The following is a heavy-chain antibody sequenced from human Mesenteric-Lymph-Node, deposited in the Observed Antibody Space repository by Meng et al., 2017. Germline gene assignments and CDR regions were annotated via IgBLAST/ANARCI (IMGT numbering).Heavy chain of an antibody. Sequence: EVSLVACGGGLVHPGRALRPSSAASGFIFSSYAMTWVRQAPGKGLVWVLSLRSDGSTVYADSEKGRFIISRDDSKNTLSLQMNSLRVGDTAISYCTKAIPYWYFDLWGRGTLVTVSS. CDR1: GFIFSSYA. V-gene: IGHV3-23*04. D-gene: IGHD2-2*02. CDR3: TKAIPYWYFDL. CDR2: LRSDGST. J-gene: IGHJ2*01.